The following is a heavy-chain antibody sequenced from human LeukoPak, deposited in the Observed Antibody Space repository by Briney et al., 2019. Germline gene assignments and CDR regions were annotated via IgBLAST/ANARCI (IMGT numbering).Heavy chain of an antibody. CDR1: GFTFSNYA. Sequence: PGGSLRLSCAASGFTFSNYAMSWVRQAPGKGLQWVSAIGGRDGGTYYADSVKGRFTVSRDNSKNTLYLQMNTLRAEDTAVYYCAKWGDYDILTGYYDPDYWGQGTLVTVSS. CDR3: AKWGDYDILTGYYDPDY. J-gene: IGHJ4*02. D-gene: IGHD3-9*01. V-gene: IGHV3-23*01. CDR2: IGGRDGGT.